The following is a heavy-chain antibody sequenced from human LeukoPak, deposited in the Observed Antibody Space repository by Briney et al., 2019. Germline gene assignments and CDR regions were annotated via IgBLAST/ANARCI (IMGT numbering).Heavy chain of an antibody. CDR3: ARVAAAIPRWYFDL. Sequence: SVKVSCKTSGGIITNYAISWVRQAPGQGLGWVGVIIPIFGTSNYAQKFQGRVTVTADKSTNTAYMELSSLRSEDTAVYYCARVAAAIPRWYFDLWGRGTLVTVSS. CDR2: IIPIFGTS. V-gene: IGHV1-69*06. D-gene: IGHD2-2*01. CDR1: GGIITNYA. J-gene: IGHJ2*01.